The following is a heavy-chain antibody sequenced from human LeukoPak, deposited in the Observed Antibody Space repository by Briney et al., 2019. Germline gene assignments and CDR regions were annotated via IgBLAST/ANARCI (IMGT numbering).Heavy chain of an antibody. J-gene: IGHJ6*02. V-gene: IGHV3-7*01. D-gene: IGHD3-16*01. CDR3: ARDGGVIRFGGQDV. CDR1: RFTFSNYW. CDR2: MNRDGSEK. Sequence: GGSLRLSCAASRFTFSNYWMSWVRQAPGKGLAWVANMNRDGSEKNYVDSVKGRFTISRDSAKNLLFLQMYSLRVEDTAVYYCARDGGVIRFGGQDVWGQGTTVTVS.